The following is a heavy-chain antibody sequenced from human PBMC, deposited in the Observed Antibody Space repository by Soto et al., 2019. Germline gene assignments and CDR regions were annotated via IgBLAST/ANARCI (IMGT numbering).Heavy chain of an antibody. CDR3: ARDLAKGGGSAGFDY. Sequence: QVQLVQSGAEVKKPGASVNVSCKASGYTFTVYYMHWVRQAPGQGLEWMGWINAKSGGTMYPQKFQGRVTITWDTSISTAYMALTRLRSDDTAVYYCARDLAKGGGSAGFDYWGQGTLVTVSS. V-gene: IGHV1-2*02. CDR2: INAKSGGT. D-gene: IGHD1-26*01. CDR1: GYTFTVYY. J-gene: IGHJ4*02.